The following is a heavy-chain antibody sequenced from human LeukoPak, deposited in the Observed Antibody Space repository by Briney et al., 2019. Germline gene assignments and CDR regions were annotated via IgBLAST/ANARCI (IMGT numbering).Heavy chain of an antibody. V-gene: IGHV5-51*01. Sequence: GESLKISCKGSGYRFSEYWIGWVRQMPGKGLEWMGIIYPDDSDTRYSPSFQGQVTFSADKSINTAYLQCSSLKASDTAMYYCATASGSYQPFDYWGQGTLVTVSS. J-gene: IGHJ4*02. CDR2: IYPDDSDT. CDR3: ATASGSYQPFDY. CDR1: GYRFSEYW. D-gene: IGHD3-10*01.